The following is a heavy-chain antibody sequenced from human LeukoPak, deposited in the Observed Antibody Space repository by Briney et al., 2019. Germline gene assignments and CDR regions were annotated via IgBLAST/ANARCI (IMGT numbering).Heavy chain of an antibody. V-gene: IGHV3-33*01. CDR1: GFTFSSYG. CDR2: IWYDGSNK. Sequence: PGGSLRLSCAASGFTFSSYGMHWVRQAPGKGPEWVAVIWYDGSNKYYADSVKGRFTISRDNSKNTLYLQMNSLRAEDTAVYYCARDREITMVRGVYYPVYYYYGMDVWGQGTTVTVSS. CDR3: ARDREITMVRGVYYPVYYYYGMDV. J-gene: IGHJ6*02. D-gene: IGHD3-10*01.